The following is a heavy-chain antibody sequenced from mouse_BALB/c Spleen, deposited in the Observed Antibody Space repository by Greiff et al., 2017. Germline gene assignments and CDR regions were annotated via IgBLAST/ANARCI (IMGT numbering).Heavy chain of an antibody. Sequence: VHLVESGPGLVAPSQSLSITCTVSGFSLTSYGVHWVRQPPGKGLEWLGVIWAGGSTNYNSALMSRLSISKDNSKSQVFLKMNSLQTDDTAMYYCARTHYYGSSYDWFAYWGQGTLVTVSA. CDR1: GFSLTSYG. J-gene: IGHJ3*01. CDR2: IWAGGST. D-gene: IGHD1-1*01. V-gene: IGHV2-9*02. CDR3: ARTHYYGSSYDWFAY.